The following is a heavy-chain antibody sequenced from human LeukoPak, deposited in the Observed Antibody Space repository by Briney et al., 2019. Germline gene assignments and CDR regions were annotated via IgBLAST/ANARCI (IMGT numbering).Heavy chain of an antibody. CDR2: ISSRGTTI. D-gene: IGHD4-17*01. Sequence: PGGSLRLSCAASGFTFSDYYMSWVRQAPGKGLDWFSYISSRGTTIYYADSVKGRFTISRDNAKNSLYLQMNSLTAEDTAVYYCARHDYGDDKDYWGQGTMVTVSS. CDR1: GFTFSDYY. V-gene: IGHV3-11*01. CDR3: ARHDYGDDKDY. J-gene: IGHJ4*02.